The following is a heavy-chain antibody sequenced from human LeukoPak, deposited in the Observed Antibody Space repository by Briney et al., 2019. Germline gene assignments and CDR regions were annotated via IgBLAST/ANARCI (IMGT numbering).Heavy chain of an antibody. V-gene: IGHV1-2*02. D-gene: IGHD6-13*01. CDR2: INPNSGGT. J-gene: IGHJ6*02. CDR1: GYTFTGYC. Sequence: GASVKVSCKASGYTFTGYCMHWVRQAPGQGLEWMGWINPNSGGTNYAQKFQGRVTMTRDTSISTAYMELSRLRSDDTAVYYCARDTEYLAAAGSYYYYGMDVWGQGTTVTVSS. CDR3: ARDTEYLAAAGSYYYYGMDV.